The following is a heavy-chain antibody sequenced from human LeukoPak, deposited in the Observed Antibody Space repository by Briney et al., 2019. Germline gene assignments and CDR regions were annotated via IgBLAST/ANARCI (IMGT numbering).Heavy chain of an antibody. V-gene: IGHV3-7*03. J-gene: IGHJ4*02. Sequence: GGSLRLSCAASGFTFSKYWMSWVRQPPGKGLEWVANIKKDGSQKYYVDSVEGRFTISRDNAKNSLYLQMNSLGAEDTAVYFCASAYYYDSPHYLDNWGQGTLVTVAS. CDR2: IKKDGSQK. CDR3: ASAYYYDSPHYLDN. CDR1: GFTFSKYW. D-gene: IGHD3-22*01.